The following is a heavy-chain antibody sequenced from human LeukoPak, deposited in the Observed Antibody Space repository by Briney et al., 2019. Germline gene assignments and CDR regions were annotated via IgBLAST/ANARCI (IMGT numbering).Heavy chain of an antibody. CDR3: GKVIHEAGSYFHRPAFDY. CDR1: GFTVSSYG. J-gene: IGHJ4*02. D-gene: IGHD3-10*01. V-gene: IGHV3-30*18. CDR2: ISYDESKK. Sequence: GGSLRLSCAASGFTVSSYGMHWVRQAPGNGLEWVAVISYDESKKYYADSVKGRFTVSRDNSENTLYLQMNSLRAEDTAVYYCGKVIHEAGSYFHRPAFDYWGQGTLLTVSS.